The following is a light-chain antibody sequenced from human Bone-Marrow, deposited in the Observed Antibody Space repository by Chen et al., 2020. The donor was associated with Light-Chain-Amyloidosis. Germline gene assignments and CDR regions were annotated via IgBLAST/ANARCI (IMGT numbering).Light chain of an antibody. CDR2: DDS. CDR1: NIGSTS. CDR3: QVWERGGVRPV. Sequence: SYVLTQPSSVSVAPGQTATIACGGNNIGSTSVYWYQQTPGQAPLLVVYDDSDRPSGVPERLTGSNSGNAASLTISGVEAGDEAGYYCQVWERGGVRPVFGGGTELTVL. V-gene: IGLV3-21*02. J-gene: IGLJ3*02.